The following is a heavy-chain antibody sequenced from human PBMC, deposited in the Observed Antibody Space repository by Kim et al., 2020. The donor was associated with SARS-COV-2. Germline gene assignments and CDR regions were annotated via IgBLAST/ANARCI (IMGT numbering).Heavy chain of an antibody. Sequence: ASVKVSCKASGYTFTSYAMHWVRQAPGQRLEWMGWINAGNGNTKYSQKFQGRVTITRDTSASTAYMELSSLRSEDTAVYYCAREGTDIVVVPAATEPYNWFDPWGQGTLVTVSS. CDR3: AREGTDIVVVPAATEPYNWFDP. CDR2: INAGNGNT. D-gene: IGHD2-2*01. V-gene: IGHV1-3*01. CDR1: GYTFTSYA. J-gene: IGHJ5*02.